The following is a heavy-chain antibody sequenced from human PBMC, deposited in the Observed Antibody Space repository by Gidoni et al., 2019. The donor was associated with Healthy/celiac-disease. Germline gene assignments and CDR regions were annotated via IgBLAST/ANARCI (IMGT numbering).Heavy chain of an antibody. CDR1: GFTFSSYA. D-gene: IGHD3-10*01. J-gene: IGHJ2*01. Sequence: EVQLLESGGGLVQPGGSLRLSCAASGFTFSSYAMSWVRQAPGQGLEWVSAISGSGGSTYYADSVKGRFTISRDNSKNTLYLQMNSLRAEDTAVYYCAKVRRGDVDPSDWYFDLWGRGTLVTVSS. CDR3: AKVRRGDVDPSDWYFDL. V-gene: IGHV3-23*01. CDR2: ISGSGGST.